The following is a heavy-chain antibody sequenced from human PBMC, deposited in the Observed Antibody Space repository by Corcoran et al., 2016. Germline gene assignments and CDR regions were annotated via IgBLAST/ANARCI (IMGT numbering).Heavy chain of an antibody. CDR2: IYYSGST. J-gene: IGHJ6*02. V-gene: IGHV4-39*01. Sequence: QLQLQESGPGLVKPSETLSLTCTVSGGSISSSSYYWGWIRQPPGKGLEWIGSIYYSGSTYYNPSLKSRFTIAVETSKNQFSLKLSSVTAADTAVYYCARMGLITLNPYGMDVWGQGTTVTVSS. CDR3: ARMGLITLNPYGMDV. CDR1: GGSISSSSYY. D-gene: IGHD3-16*01.